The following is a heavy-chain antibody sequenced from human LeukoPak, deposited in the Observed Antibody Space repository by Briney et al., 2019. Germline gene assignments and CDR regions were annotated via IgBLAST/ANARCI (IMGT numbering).Heavy chain of an antibody. Sequence: PSETLSLTCAVCGGSFSGYYWSWIRQPPGKGLEWIGEINHSGSTNYNPSLKSRVTISVDTSKNQFSLKLSSVTAADTAVYYCARAYSGYDVDYWGQGTLVTVSS. CDR1: GGSFSGYY. D-gene: IGHD5-12*01. CDR3: ARAYSGYDVDY. J-gene: IGHJ4*02. CDR2: INHSGST. V-gene: IGHV4-34*01.